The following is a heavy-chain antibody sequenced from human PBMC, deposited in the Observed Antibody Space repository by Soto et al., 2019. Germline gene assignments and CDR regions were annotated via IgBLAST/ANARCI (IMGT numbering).Heavy chain of an antibody. D-gene: IGHD2-2*01. Sequence: SETLSLTCTVSGGSISSYYWSWIRQPPGKGLEWIGYIYYSGSTNYNPSLKSRVTISVDTSKNQFSLKLSPVTFADTAVYYCARLELGYCSSTSCYANWFDPWGQGTLVTVSS. V-gene: IGHV4-59*08. J-gene: IGHJ5*02. CDR3: ARLELGYCSSTSCYANWFDP. CDR1: GGSISSYY. CDR2: IYYSGST.